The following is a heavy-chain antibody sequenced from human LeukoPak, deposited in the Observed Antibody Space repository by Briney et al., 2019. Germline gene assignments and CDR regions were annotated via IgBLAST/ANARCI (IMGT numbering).Heavy chain of an antibody. J-gene: IGHJ4*02. CDR2: ISGSGGST. Sequence: GGSLRLSCAASGFTFSSYGMSWVRQAPGKGLEWVSAISGSGGSTYYADSVKGRFTISRDNSKNTLYLQMNSLRAEDTAVYYCAKASVGGNSYFSYWGQGTQVTVSS. CDR1: GFTFSSYG. CDR3: AKASVGGNSYFSY. V-gene: IGHV3-23*01. D-gene: IGHD3-16*01.